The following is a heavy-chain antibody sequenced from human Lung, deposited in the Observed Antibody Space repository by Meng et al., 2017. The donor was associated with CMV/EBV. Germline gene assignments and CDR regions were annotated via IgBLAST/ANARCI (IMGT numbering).Heavy chain of an antibody. D-gene: IGHD3-3*01. Sequence: SETLSLTXAVYGGSFSGYYWSWIRQPPGKGLEWIGEINHSGSTNYNPSLKSRVTISVDTSKNQFSLKLSSVTAADTAVYYCARGRRGGFLEWLLSGNWFDPWGQGTLVTFSS. CDR2: INHSGST. V-gene: IGHV4-34*01. CDR1: GGSFSGYY. CDR3: ARGRRGGFLEWLLSGNWFDP. J-gene: IGHJ5*02.